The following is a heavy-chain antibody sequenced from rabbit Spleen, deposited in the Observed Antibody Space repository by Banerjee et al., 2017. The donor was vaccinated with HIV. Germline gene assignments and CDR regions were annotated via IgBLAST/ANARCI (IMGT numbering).Heavy chain of an antibody. CDR2: INTGGGGST. Sequence: QSLEESGGDLVKPEGSLTLTCTASGFSFSSSYWMSWVRQAPGKGLEWIGSINTGGGGSTYYASWVISRFTISKTSSTTVTLQMTSLTVADTATYFCARHWDLWGPGTLVTVS. V-gene: IGHV1S40*01. J-gene: IGHJ6*01. CDR3: ARHWDL. CDR1: GFSFSSSYW.